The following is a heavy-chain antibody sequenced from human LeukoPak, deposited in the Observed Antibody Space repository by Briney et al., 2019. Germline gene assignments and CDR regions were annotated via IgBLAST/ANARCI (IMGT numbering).Heavy chain of an antibody. CDR1: GFAFSSYA. V-gene: IGHV3-23*01. D-gene: IGHD1-1*01. CDR2: ISGSGGST. Sequence: GGSLRLSCAASGFAFSSYAMNWVRQAPGKGLEWVSGISGSGGSTYYADSVKGRFTISRDNSENTLYLQMNSLRAEDTAVYYCAKGMGTYYYYMDVWGKGTTVTVSS. CDR3: AKGMGTYYYYMDV. J-gene: IGHJ6*03.